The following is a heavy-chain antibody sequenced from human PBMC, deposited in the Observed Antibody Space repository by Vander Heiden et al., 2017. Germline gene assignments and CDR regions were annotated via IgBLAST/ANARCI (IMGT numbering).Heavy chain of an antibody. CDR3: ARGPRGVEMAIDY. J-gene: IGHJ4*02. V-gene: IGHV4-59*01. CDR1: GGPISSYY. D-gene: IGHD2-21*01. Sequence: QVQLQESGPGLVKPSETLSLTCTVSGGPISSYYWSWIRQPPGKGLEWIGYLYDGGSTNYNPSLKSRVTISVDTSKNQFSMKLSSVTAADTAVYYCARGPRGVEMAIDYWGQGTLVTVSS. CDR2: LYDGGST.